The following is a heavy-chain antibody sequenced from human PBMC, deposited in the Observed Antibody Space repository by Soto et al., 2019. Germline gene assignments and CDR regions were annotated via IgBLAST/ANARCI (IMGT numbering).Heavy chain of an antibody. Sequence: PGGSLRLSCAASGFTFSSYWMHWVRQAPGKGLVWVSRINSDGSRISYADSVKGRFTISRDNAKNTLYLQMNSLRAEDTAVYYCARDWALLSSWNPFDYWGQGTLVTVSS. CDR2: INSDGSRI. V-gene: IGHV3-74*01. J-gene: IGHJ4*02. CDR1: GFTFSSYW. D-gene: IGHD6-13*01. CDR3: ARDWALLSSWNPFDY.